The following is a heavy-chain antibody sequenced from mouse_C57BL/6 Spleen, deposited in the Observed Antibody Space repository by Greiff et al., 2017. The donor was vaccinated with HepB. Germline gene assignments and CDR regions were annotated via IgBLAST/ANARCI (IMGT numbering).Heavy chain of an antibody. J-gene: IGHJ3*01. CDR1: GYTFTSYW. CDR3: ARGGNYAWFAY. V-gene: IGHV1-50*01. CDR2: IDPSDSYT. D-gene: IGHD2-1*01. Sequence: QVQLQQSGAELVKPGASVKLSCKASGYTFTSYWMQWVKQRPGQGLEWIGEIDPSDSYTNYNQKFKGKATLTVDTSSSTAYMQLSSLTSEDSAVYYCARGGNYAWFAYWGQGTLVTVSA.